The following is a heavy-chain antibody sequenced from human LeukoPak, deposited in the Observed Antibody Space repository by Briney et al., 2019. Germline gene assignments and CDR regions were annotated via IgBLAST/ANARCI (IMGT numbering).Heavy chain of an antibody. J-gene: IGHJ3*02. CDR1: GFTFSSYW. CDR2: IEQDGTEK. V-gene: IGHV3-7*05. D-gene: IGHD6-6*01. CDR3: ARPLSSSIKFTGFDI. Sequence: GGSLRLSCVASGFTFSSYWMSWVRQVPGKGLEWVANIEQDGTEKYYVDSVKGRFTISRDNAKNSLYLQVNSLRAEDTAVYYCARPLSSSIKFTGFDIWGQGTMVTVSS.